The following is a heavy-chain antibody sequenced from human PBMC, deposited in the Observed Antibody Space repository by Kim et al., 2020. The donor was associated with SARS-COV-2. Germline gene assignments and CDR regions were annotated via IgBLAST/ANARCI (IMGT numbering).Heavy chain of an antibody. CDR1: GGTFSSYA. CDR3: ARIPRWDYGSGSTERKPTYYYGMDV. Sequence: SVKVSCKASGGTFSSYAISWVRQAPGQGLEWMGGIIPIFGTANYAQKFQGRVTITADESTSTAYMELSSLRSEDTAVYYCARIPRWDYGSGSTERKPTYYYGMDVWGQGTTVTVSS. D-gene: IGHD3-10*01. V-gene: IGHV1-69*13. CDR2: IIPIFGTA. J-gene: IGHJ6*02.